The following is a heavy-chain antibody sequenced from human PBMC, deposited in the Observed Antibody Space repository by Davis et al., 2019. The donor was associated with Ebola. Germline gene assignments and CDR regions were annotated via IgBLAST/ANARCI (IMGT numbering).Heavy chain of an antibody. D-gene: IGHD3-10*01. CDR3: ATLKTGVF. V-gene: IGHV3-74*01. Sequence: GESLKISCAASGFTFSSYWMHWVRQAPGKGLVWVSRINNDGTSTNYADSVKGRFTMSRDNSMNTLYLQMNSLRAEDTAVYYCATLKTGVFWGQGTLVTASS. CDR2: INNDGTST. J-gene: IGHJ4*02. CDR1: GFTFSSYW.